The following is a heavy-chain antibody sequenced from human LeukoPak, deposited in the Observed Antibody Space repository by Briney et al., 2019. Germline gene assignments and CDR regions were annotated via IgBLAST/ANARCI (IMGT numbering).Heavy chain of an antibody. CDR1: GFTFSSYW. Sequence: PGESLKISCVASGFTFSSYWMSWVRQAPGKGLEWVANIKQDGSEKYYVDSVKGRFTISRDNAKNSLYLQMNSLRAEDTAVFYCARDPFDSWGQGTLVTVSS. J-gene: IGHJ4*02. CDR2: IKQDGSEK. V-gene: IGHV3-7*01. CDR3: ARDPFDS.